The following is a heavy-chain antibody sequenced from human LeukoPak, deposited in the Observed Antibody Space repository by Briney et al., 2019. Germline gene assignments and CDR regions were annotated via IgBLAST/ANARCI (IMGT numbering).Heavy chain of an antibody. CDR3: ARDKVATKGYSSGWSFDY. CDR2: TSNDGNNK. V-gene: IGHV3-30*04. D-gene: IGHD6-19*01. Sequence: SLRLSSAPPVFTPISYAMHTGSQAPRKGLEWVAVTSNDGNNKYYSDSVKGRLTMSRDNSKNTLYLQMDSLRAEDTAVYYCARDKVATKGYSSGWSFDYWGQGTLVTVSS. CDR1: VFTPISYA. J-gene: IGHJ4*02.